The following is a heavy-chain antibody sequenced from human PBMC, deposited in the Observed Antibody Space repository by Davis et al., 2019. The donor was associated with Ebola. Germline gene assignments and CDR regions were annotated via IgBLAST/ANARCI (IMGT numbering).Heavy chain of an antibody. V-gene: IGHV1-2*06. CDR1: GYTFTGYY. CDR3: ARGDKVELVWYYYYGMDV. D-gene: IGHD6-6*01. Sequence: AASVKVSCKASGYTFTGYYMHWVRQAPGQGLEWMGRINPNSGGTNYAQKLQGRVTMTGDTSISTAYMELSRLRSDDTAVYYCARGDKVELVWYYYYGMDVWGKGTTVTVSS. J-gene: IGHJ6*04. CDR2: INPNSGGT.